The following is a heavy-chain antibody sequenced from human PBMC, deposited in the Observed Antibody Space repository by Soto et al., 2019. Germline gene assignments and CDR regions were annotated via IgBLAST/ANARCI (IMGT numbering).Heavy chain of an antibody. V-gene: IGHV3-9*01. CDR2: ISWNSDNI. Sequence: EVQLVESGGGLVQPGRSLRLSCAASGFTFDDYAMHWVRQAPGKGLEWVSGISWNSDNIGYADSVKGRFTISRDNVKNALELQMNSLRAEDTALSYCAKDLYSNYGDAFDIWGQGTMVTVSS. J-gene: IGHJ3*02. CDR3: AKDLYSNYGDAFDI. D-gene: IGHD4-4*01. CDR1: GFTFDDYA.